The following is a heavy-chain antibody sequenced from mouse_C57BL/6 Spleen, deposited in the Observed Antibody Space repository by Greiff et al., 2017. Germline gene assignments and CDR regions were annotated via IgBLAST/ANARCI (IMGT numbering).Heavy chain of an antibody. CDR1: GYAFSSYW. Sequence: QVQLQQSGAELVKPGASVKISCKASGYAFSSYWMNWVKQRPGKGLEWIGQIYPGDGDTNYNGKFKGKATLTADKSSSTAYMQLSSLTSEDSAVYFCARWRNGYYYAMDYWGQGTSVTVSS. V-gene: IGHV1-80*01. CDR2: IYPGDGDT. D-gene: IGHD2-2*01. J-gene: IGHJ4*01. CDR3: ARWRNGYYYAMDY.